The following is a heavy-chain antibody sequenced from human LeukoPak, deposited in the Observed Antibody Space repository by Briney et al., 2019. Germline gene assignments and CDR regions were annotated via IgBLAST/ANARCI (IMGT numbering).Heavy chain of an antibody. V-gene: IGHV3-21*01. CDR3: ARDERNYDYVWGSYRY. J-gene: IGHJ4*02. D-gene: IGHD3-16*02. CDR1: GFTFSSYS. CDR2: ISSSSSFI. Sequence: PGGSLRLSCAASGFTFSSYSMNWVLQAPGKGLEWVSSISSSSSFIYYADSVKGRFTISRDNAKNSLYLQMNSLRAEDTAVYYCARDERNYDYVWGSYRYWGQGTLVTVSS.